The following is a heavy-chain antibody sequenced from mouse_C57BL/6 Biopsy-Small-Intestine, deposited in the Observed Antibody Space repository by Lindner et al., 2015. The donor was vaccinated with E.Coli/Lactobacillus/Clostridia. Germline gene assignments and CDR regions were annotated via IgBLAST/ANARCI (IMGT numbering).Heavy chain of an antibody. CDR1: GYTFTGYW. D-gene: IGHD2-1*01. Sequence: VQLQESGAELVKPGASAKFSCKASGYTFTGYWIGWVKQRPGHGLEWIGENVPGSGSTNYNEKFKGEATFTADTSSNTVYMRLSSLTTEDSAIYYCARRYGNSYYFDSWGQGTTLTVSS. CDR2: NVPGSGST. V-gene: IGHV1-9*01. CDR3: ARRYGNSYYFDS. J-gene: IGHJ2*01.